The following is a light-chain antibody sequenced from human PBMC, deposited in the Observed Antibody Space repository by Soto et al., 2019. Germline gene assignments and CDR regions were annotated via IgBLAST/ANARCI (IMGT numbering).Light chain of an antibody. CDR3: SSYTTSSTYV. CDR1: SSDGGGYSY. CDR2: DVS. V-gene: IGLV2-14*03. J-gene: IGLJ1*01. Sequence: QSVLTQPASVSGSPGQSITISCTGTSSDGGGYSYISWYQHNPGRAPKLMIYDVSNRPSGVSDRFSGSKSGNTASLTISRLQAEDEADYYCSSYTTSSTYVFGRGTTVTV.